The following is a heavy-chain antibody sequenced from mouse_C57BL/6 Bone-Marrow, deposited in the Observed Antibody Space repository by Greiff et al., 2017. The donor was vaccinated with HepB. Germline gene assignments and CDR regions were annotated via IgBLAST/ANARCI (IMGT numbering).Heavy chain of an antibody. J-gene: IGHJ1*03. D-gene: IGHD1-1*01. CDR1: GFTFSDFY. CDR3: ARDAPVVATDWYFDV. V-gene: IGHV7-1*01. CDR2: SRNKANDYTT. Sequence: EVQLVESGGGLVQSGRSLRLSCATSGFTFSDFYMEWVRQAPGKGLEWIAASRNKANDYTTEYSASVKGRFIVSRDTSQSILYLQMNALRAEDTAIYSCARDAPVVATDWYFDVWGTGTTVTVSS.